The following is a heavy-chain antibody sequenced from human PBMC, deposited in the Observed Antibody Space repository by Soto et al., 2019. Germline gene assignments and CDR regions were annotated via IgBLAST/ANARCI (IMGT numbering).Heavy chain of an antibody. CDR3: SKPWAGLEAPGPPRANLDL. D-gene: IGHD3-16*01. J-gene: IGHJ2*01. CDR2: ISHDGSDK. V-gene: IGHV3-30*18. Sequence: QEQLVESGGGVVQPGGPLRLSCAASGFTFSDFAVHWVRQGPGKGLEWLAMISHDGSDKYYADSVRGRLAISRDNSKNTVSIHLNSLRVADTAVYHGSKPWAGLEAPGPPRANLDLWGRGTLVTVSS. CDR1: GFTFSDFA.